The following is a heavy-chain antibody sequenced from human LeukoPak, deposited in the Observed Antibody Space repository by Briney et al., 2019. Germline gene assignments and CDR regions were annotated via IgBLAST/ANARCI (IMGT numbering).Heavy chain of an antibody. CDR2: ISGSGGST. J-gene: IGHJ3*02. CDR1: GFTVSSNY. D-gene: IGHD4-17*01. V-gene: IGHV3-23*01. Sequence: PGGSLRLSCAASGFTVSSNYMSWVRQAPGKGLEWVSAISGSGGSTYYADSVKGRFTISRDNSKNTLYLQMNSLRAEDTAVYYCATSDYGDYDVAFDIWGQGTMVTVSS. CDR3: ATSDYGDYDVAFDI.